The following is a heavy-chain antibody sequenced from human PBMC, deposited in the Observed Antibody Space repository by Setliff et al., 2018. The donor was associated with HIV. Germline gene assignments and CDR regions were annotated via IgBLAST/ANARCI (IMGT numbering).Heavy chain of an antibody. Sequence: SVKVSCKASGYIFTGHYMHWVRQAPGQGLEWMGWINPNSDGTNYAPKFQGRVTMTRDTSINTDYMDLSGLRSDDTAIYYCARDGPGAAHFDYWGQGTLVTVSS. D-gene: IGHD3-10*01. CDR3: ARDGPGAAHFDY. J-gene: IGHJ4*02. CDR2: INPNSDGT. CDR1: GYIFTGHY. V-gene: IGHV1-2*02.